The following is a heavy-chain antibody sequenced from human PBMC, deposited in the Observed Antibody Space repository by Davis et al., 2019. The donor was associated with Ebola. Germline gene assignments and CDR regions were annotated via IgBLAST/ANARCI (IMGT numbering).Heavy chain of an antibody. J-gene: IGHJ4*02. Sequence: GESLKISCAASGFTLSGYDMNWVRQAPGKELQWVAVIWDDGSNKYYADSVKGRFTISRDNSKNTLYLQMNSLRAEDTAVYYCATTPQYSSGQNKPFDYWGQGTLVTVSS. CDR3: ATTPQYSSGQNKPFDY. V-gene: IGHV3-33*01. D-gene: IGHD6-19*01. CDR2: IWDDGSNK. CDR1: GFTLSGYD.